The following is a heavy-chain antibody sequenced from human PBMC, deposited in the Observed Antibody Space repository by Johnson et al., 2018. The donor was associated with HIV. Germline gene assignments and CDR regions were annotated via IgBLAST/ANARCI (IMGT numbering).Heavy chain of an antibody. V-gene: IGHV3-11*04. J-gene: IGHJ3*02. CDR3: ARDLGNWDSPRSAFDI. Sequence: QVQLVESGGGLVKPGGSLRLSCAASGFSFSDYYMTWIRQAPGKGLEWVSYISCSGSPIYYADSVQGQFTISRDNAKNSLYLQVNSLRAEDTAVYYCARDLGNWDSPRSAFDIWGQGTMVTVSS. CDR2: ISCSGSPI. CDR1: GFSFSDYY. D-gene: IGHD1/OR15-1a*01.